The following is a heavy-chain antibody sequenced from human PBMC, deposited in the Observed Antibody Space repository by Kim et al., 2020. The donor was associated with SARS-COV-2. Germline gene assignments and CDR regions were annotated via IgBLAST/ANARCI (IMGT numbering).Heavy chain of an antibody. CDR3: ARARFGDYGDYETHYFDY. CDR1: GGTFSSYA. D-gene: IGHD4-17*01. Sequence: SVKVSCKASGGTFSSYAISWVRQAPGQGLEWMGGIIPIFGTANYAQKFQGRVTITADESTSTAYMELSSLRSEDTAVYYCARARFGDYGDYETHYFDYWGQGTLVTVSS. J-gene: IGHJ4*02. CDR2: IIPIFGTA. V-gene: IGHV1-69*13.